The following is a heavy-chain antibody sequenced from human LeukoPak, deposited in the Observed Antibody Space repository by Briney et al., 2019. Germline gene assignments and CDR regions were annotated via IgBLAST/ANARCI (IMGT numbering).Heavy chain of an antibody. Sequence: GGSLRLSCAASGFTVSRNYMSWVRQAPGKGLEWVSVIYSGGSTYYADSVKGRFTISRDNSKNTVYLQMNSLRAEDTAVFYCARGAGDWNAFAFWGQGTMVTVPS. CDR1: GFTVSRNY. CDR2: IYSGGST. V-gene: IGHV3-66*01. D-gene: IGHD2-21*02. J-gene: IGHJ3*01. CDR3: ARGAGDWNAFAF.